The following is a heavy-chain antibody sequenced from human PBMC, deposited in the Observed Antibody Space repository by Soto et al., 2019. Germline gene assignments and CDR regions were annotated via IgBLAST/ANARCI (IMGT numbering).Heavy chain of an antibody. D-gene: IGHD2-21*01. V-gene: IGHV1-69*13. CDR2: IIPIFGTA. Sequence: SVKVSCKASGGTFSSYAISWVRQAPGQGLEWMGGIIPIFGTANYAQKFQGRVTITADESTSTAYMELSSLRSEDTAVYYCARDCIPGYYYYYGMDVWGQGTTVTVSS. J-gene: IGHJ6*02. CDR1: GGTFSSYA. CDR3: ARDCIPGYYYYYGMDV.